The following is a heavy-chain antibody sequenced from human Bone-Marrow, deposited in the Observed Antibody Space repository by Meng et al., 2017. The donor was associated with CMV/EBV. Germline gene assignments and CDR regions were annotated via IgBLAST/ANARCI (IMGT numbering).Heavy chain of an antibody. CDR3: ARDVFGVVTTIDY. CDR2: ISYDGSNR. D-gene: IGHD3-3*01. J-gene: IGHJ4*02. V-gene: IGHV3-30*04. CDR1: VLTFSSYA. Sequence: CADSVLTFSSYAMHWVRQAPGKGLEWVAVISYDGSNRYYADSVKGRFTISRDNSKNTLYLQMNSLRAEDTAVYYCARDVFGVVTTIDYWGQGTLVTVSS.